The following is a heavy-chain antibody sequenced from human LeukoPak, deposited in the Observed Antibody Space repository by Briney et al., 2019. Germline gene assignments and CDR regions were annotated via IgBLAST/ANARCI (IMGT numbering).Heavy chain of an antibody. CDR3: AREGELLWFGERYYYGMDV. D-gene: IGHD3-10*01. V-gene: IGHV1-18*01. CDR2: ISAYNGNT. Sequence: ASVKVSCKASGYTFTSYGISWVRQAPGQGLEWMGWISAYNGNTNYAQKLQGRVTMTTDTSTSTAYMELRSLRSDDTAVYYCAREGELLWFGERYYYGMDVWGQGTTVTVSS. J-gene: IGHJ6*02. CDR1: GYTFTSYG.